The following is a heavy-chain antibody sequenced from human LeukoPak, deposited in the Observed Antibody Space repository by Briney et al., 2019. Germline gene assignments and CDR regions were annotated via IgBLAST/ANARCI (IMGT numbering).Heavy chain of an antibody. CDR1: GGSFSGYY. CDR3: ASGIYGDYYFDY. D-gene: IGHD4-17*01. Sequence: SETLSLTCAVYGGSFSGYYGSWIRQPPGKGLEWRGEINHSGSTSYNPSLKSRVTISVDTSRNQFSLKLSSVTAADTAVYYCASGIYGDYYFDYWGQGTLVTVSS. J-gene: IGHJ4*02. CDR2: INHSGST. V-gene: IGHV4-34*01.